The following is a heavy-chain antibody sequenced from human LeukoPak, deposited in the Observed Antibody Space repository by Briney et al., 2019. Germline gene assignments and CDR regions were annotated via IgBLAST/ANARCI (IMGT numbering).Heavy chain of an antibody. D-gene: IGHD6-19*01. CDR3: ARRASGWYAYFDF. J-gene: IGHJ4*02. CDR1: GFTVSSNY. V-gene: IGHV3-53*01. Sequence: GGSLRLSCAASGFTVSSNYMSWVRQAPGKGLEWVSVIYSGGTTYYADSVKGRFTISRDNSKNTLYLQMNSLRAEDTAVYFCARRASGWYAYFDFWGQGTLVTVSS. CDR2: IYSGGTT.